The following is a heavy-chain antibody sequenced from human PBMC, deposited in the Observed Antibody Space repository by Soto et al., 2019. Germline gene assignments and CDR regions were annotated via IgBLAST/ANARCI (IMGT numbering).Heavy chain of an antibody. D-gene: IGHD6-13*01. CDR2: MYHGGTT. CDR3: ASRGGRAAATNWFDP. Sequence: QLQLQESGPGVVKPSETLSLTCSVSGGSISSGSYYWGWIRQTPGRGLEWIASMYHGGTTYSNLSLKSRGTISVDTSKNQFSLRLTSVTAADAAVYYCASRGGRAAATNWFDPWGQGTLVTVSS. CDR1: GGSISSGSYY. V-gene: IGHV4-39*01. J-gene: IGHJ5*02.